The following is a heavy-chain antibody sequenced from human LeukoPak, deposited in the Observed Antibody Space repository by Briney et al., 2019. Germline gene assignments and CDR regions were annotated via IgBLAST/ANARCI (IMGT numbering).Heavy chain of an antibody. CDR3: ARGRPSDY. V-gene: IGHV1-18*01. Sequence: ASVTVSFSPSGYTFSYFGMSWVRQAPGQGLEWMGWISAYNGDTNYAHNLQGRVTMTTDTSTSTAYMELRSLRSDDTAVYYCARGRPSDYWGQGSLVTVSS. J-gene: IGHJ4*02. CDR2: ISAYNGDT. CDR1: GYTFSYFG.